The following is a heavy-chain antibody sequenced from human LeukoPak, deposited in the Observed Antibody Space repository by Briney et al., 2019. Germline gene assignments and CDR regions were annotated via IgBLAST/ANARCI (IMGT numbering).Heavy chain of an antibody. CDR2: ITNDGSST. CDR1: GLTFSSHW. J-gene: IGHJ5*02. CDR3: ARDIGATNWLDP. D-gene: IGHD1-26*01. Sequence: GGSLRLSCAASGLTFSSHWMHWVRQAPGKGLVWVSRITNDGSSTTYADSVKGRFTISRDNAKNTLYLQMNSLRAEDTAVYYCARDIGATNWLDPWGQGTLVTVSS. V-gene: IGHV3-74*01.